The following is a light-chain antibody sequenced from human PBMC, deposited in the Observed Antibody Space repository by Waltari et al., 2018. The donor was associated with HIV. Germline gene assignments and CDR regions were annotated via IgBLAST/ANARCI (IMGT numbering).Light chain of an antibody. Sequence: QSVLTQPPSAPGTPGQRVTISCSGGASNIGSNSVSWYQQVPGTAPNLLIYSNHQRPSGVPERYSGSKSGTSASLAIYGLQSEDEADYYCASWDDSLNVMLFGGGTKLTV. CDR1: ASNIGSNS. CDR3: ASWDDSLNVML. V-gene: IGLV1-44*01. J-gene: IGLJ2*01. CDR2: SNH.